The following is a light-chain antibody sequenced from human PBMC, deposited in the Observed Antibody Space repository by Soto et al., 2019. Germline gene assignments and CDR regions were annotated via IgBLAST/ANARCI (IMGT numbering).Light chain of an antibody. J-gene: IGLJ3*02. CDR3: MLYMGGGLVV. V-gene: IGLV8-61*01. Sequence: QTVVTQEPSFSVSPGGTVTLTCGLTSGSVSTTYYPSWYQQTTGQAPRTLIYSTNIRSSGVPDRFSGSILVNKAALTITGAQADDESDYHCMLYMGGGLVVFGGGTKVTVL. CDR2: STN. CDR1: SGSVSTTYY.